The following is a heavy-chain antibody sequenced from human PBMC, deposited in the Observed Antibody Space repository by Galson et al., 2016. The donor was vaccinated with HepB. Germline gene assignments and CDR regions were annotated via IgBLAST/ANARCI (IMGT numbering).Heavy chain of an antibody. V-gene: IGHV4-39*01. Sequence: TLSLTCTVSGGSINNPDYYWGWIRQPPGKGKEWVASIYYSGSTYYNPSLNSRVTISRDTSNNRFSLDLTSVTAADTAVYYCARHPAGYYDNWGQGILVTVSS. CDR1: GGSINNPDYY. CDR2: IYYSGST. J-gene: IGHJ4*02. CDR3: ARHPAGYYDN. D-gene: IGHD2-15*01.